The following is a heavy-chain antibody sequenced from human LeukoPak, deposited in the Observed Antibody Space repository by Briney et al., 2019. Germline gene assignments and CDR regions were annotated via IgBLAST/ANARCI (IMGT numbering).Heavy chain of an antibody. V-gene: IGHV3-23*01. CDR1: GFTFSSYA. CDR3: AKVMKGSERLTMVRGVIIKTAGLYYMDV. Sequence: GGSLRLSCAASGFTFSSYAMSWVRQAPGKGLEWVSAISASGGSTNYADSVKGRFTISRDNSKNTVYLQMNSLRAEDTAVYYCAKVMKGSERLTMVRGVIIKTAGLYYMDVWGKGTTVTVSS. D-gene: IGHD3-10*01. CDR2: ISASGGST. J-gene: IGHJ6*03.